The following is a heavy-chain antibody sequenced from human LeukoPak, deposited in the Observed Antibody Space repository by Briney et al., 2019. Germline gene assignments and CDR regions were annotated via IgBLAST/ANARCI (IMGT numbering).Heavy chain of an antibody. CDR1: GFTFSSYA. J-gene: IGHJ6*02. Sequence: PGRSLRLSCAASGFTFSSYAMHWVRQAPGKGLEWVAVISYDGSNKYYADSVKGRFTISRDNAKNSLYLQMNSLRAEDTAVYYCARDFSGGSPLWYYYGMDVWGQGTTVTVSS. V-gene: IGHV3-30-3*01. CDR3: ARDFSGGSPLWYYYGMDV. CDR2: ISYDGSNK. D-gene: IGHD2-15*01.